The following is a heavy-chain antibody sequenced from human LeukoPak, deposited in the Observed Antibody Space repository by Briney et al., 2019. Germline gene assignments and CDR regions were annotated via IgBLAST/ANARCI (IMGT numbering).Heavy chain of an antibody. CDR1: GYTFTGYY. Sequence: ASVKVSCKASGYTFTGYYIHWVRQAPGQGLECVGWVNPNSGGTNYAQKFQGRVTMTRDTSISTAYMELSRLRSDDTAVYYCARGGSGSYFSWLDPWGQGTLVTVSS. CDR3: ARGGSGSYFSWLDP. CDR2: VNPNSGGT. J-gene: IGHJ5*02. D-gene: IGHD3-10*01. V-gene: IGHV1-2*02.